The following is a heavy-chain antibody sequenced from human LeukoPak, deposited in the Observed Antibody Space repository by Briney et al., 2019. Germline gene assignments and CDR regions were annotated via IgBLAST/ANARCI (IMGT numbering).Heavy chain of an antibody. CDR3: AKVLEQLVPDY. CDR1: GFTFSNYG. Sequence: GGSLRLSCAASGFTFSNYGMNCVRQAPGKGLEWVSYISSSSSYIYYADSVKGRFTISRDNAKNSLYLQMNSLRAEDTAVYYCAKVLEQLVPDYWGQGTLVTVSS. J-gene: IGHJ4*02. D-gene: IGHD6-6*01. CDR2: ISSSSSYI. V-gene: IGHV3-21*01.